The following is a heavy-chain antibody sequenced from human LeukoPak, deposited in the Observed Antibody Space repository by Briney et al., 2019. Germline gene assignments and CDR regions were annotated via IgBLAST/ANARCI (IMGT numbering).Heavy chain of an antibody. J-gene: IGHJ4*02. D-gene: IGHD5-18*01. Sequence: SETLSLTCAVSNYSINSGYYWGWIRQPPGKGLEWIGSIYHSGSTYYNLSPKSRVTISVDTSKNQFSLKLSSVTAADTAIYYCATIHGYSYGYFHYWGQGTLVTISS. CDR2: IYHSGST. CDR1: NYSINSGYY. V-gene: IGHV4-38-2*01. CDR3: ATIHGYSYGYFHY.